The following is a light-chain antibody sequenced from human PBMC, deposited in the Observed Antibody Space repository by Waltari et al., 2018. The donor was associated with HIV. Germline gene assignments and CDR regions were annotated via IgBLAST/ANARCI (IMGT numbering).Light chain of an antibody. CDR3: QQYDDLPRT. V-gene: IGKV1-33*01. CDR2: DAS. J-gene: IGKJ1*01. CDR1: QDIRNY. Sequence: DIQMTQSPSSLSASEGDRVTITCQASQDIRNYLNWFQQKPGKAPKFLIYDASNLETGVPSRFIGSGSGTEFTFTISSLQPEDIATYYWQQYDDLPRTFGQGTKVEIK.